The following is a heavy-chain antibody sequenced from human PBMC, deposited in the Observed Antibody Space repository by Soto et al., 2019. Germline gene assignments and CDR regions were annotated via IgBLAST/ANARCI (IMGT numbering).Heavy chain of an antibody. J-gene: IGHJ4*02. D-gene: IGHD5-12*01. CDR3: AHKLAATWLFDS. CDR2: IYGDDDK. CDR1: GFSLTTGGVG. Sequence: QITLKASGPTLVKPTQTLTLTCTFSGFSLTTGGVGVCGIRQPPGKAPEWLALIYGDDDKRFRSSLKTGLSITRDTSRDEVVLKMTNMDPVHTSTFFCAHKLAATWLFDSWGQGILVTVS. V-gene: IGHV2-5*02.